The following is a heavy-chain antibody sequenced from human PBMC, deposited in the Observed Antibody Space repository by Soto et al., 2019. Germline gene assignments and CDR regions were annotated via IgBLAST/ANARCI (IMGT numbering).Heavy chain of an antibody. D-gene: IGHD5-18*01. CDR1: GGGFGSCT. CDR2: IIPILGIA. CDR3: ARDSGYSYGVDY. J-gene: IGHJ4*02. Sequence: SVEVCWKACGGGFGSCTSSWVRQAPGQGLEWMGRIIPILGIANYAQKFQGRVTITADKSTSTAYMELSSLRSEDTAVYYCARDSGYSYGVDYWGQGTLVTSPQ. V-gene: IGHV1-69*04.